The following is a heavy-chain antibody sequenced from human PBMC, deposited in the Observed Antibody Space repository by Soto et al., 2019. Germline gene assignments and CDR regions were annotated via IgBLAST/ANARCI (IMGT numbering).Heavy chain of an antibody. CDR3: ARLTFYDILAGYFFDS. CDR1: GDSISSGDYY. CDR2: IYYTGNT. Sequence: QVQLQESGPRLVKPSQTLSLTCTVSGDSISSGDYYWAWIRQPPGKGLEWTGHIYYTGNTHYNLSLRGRVSISVDRSKDQFSLNLSSVTAADTAVYFCARLTFYDILAGYFFDSWGQGALVTVSS. V-gene: IGHV4-30-4*01. D-gene: IGHD3-9*01. J-gene: IGHJ4*02.